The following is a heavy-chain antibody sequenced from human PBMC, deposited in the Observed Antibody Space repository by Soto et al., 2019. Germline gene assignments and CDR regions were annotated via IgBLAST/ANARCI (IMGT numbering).Heavy chain of an antibody. CDR2: ISWEGGSI. J-gene: IGHJ4*02. CDR3: AKDHDEDFGYDLDYFNY. CDR1: GFNFDDYA. V-gene: IGHV3-9*01. Sequence: GGSLRLSCAASGFNFDDYAMHWVRRVPGKGLEWVSGISWEGGSIGYADSVKGRFTISRDNAKNSLYLEMNSLRSEDTAFYYCAKDHDEDFGYDLDYFNYWGQGTLVTVST. D-gene: IGHD5-12*01.